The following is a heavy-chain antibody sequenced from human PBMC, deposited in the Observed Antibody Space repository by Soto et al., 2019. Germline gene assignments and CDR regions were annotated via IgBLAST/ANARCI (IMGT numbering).Heavy chain of an antibody. CDR1: GFTFRTYT. Sequence: GGSLRFSCVASGFTFRTYTMNWVRQAPGKGLEWVSGIRGFSPYTFYAESVKGRFTISRDNAKNSLYLQMNSLGVEDTAVYYCARDRGYDAHDYYYNAMDVWGHGTTVTVSS. D-gene: IGHD2-15*01. J-gene: IGHJ6*02. CDR3: ARDRGYDAHDYYYNAMDV. V-gene: IGHV3-21*01. CDR2: IRGFSPYT.